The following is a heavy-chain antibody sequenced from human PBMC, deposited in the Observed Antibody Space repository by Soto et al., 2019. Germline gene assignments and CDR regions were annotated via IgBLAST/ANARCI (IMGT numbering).Heavy chain of an antibody. Sequence: QITLKESGPTLVKPTQTLTLTCTFSGFSLRTSGVGVAWIRQPPGKALEWLALIYWEDDKRYRPSLESRHTVTKDTTKKKVVLTMTNRDSVDAATYYCSDLPCGGGGCYWFSFSGMDVWGQGTTVTVSS. D-gene: IGHD2-15*01. CDR1: GFSLRTSGVG. V-gene: IGHV2-5*02. CDR2: IYWEDDK. J-gene: IGHJ6*02. CDR3: SDLPCGGGGCYWFSFSGMDV.